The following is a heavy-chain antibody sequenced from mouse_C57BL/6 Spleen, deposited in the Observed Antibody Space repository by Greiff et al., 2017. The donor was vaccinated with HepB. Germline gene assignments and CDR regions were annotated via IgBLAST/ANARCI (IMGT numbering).Heavy chain of an antibody. J-gene: IGHJ2*01. CDR2: ISSGGSYT. V-gene: IGHV5-6*01. CDR1: GFTFSSYG. CDR3: ARRGYDSIFDY. D-gene: IGHD2-4*01. Sequence: EVQGVESGGDLVKPGGSLKLSCAASGFTFSSYGMSWVRQTPDKRLEWVATISSGGSYTYYPDSVKGRFTISRDNAKNTLYLQMSSLKSEDTAMYYCARRGYDSIFDYWGQGTTLTVSS.